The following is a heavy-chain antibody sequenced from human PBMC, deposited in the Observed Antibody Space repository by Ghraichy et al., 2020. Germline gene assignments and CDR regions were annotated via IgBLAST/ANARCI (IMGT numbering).Heavy chain of an antibody. CDR3: ARGGGAERKDAFDI. V-gene: IGHV4-59*01. J-gene: IGHJ3*02. CDR1: GGSISSYY. CDR2: IYYSGST. D-gene: IGHD1-1*01. Sequence: SQTLSLTCTVSGGSISSYYWSWIRQPPGKGLEWIGYIYYSGSTNYNPSLKSRVTISVDTSKNQFSLKLSSVTAADTAVYYCARGGGAERKDAFDIWGQGTMVTVSS.